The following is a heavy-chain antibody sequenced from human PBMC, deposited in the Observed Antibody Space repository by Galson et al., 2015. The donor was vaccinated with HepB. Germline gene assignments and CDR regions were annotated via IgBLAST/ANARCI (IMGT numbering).Heavy chain of an antibody. CDR3: ASLYDPGSSRYYGMDV. Sequence: SLRLSCAASGFTVSSNYMSWVRQAPGKGLEWVSVIYSGGSTYYADSVKGRFTISRDNSKNTLYLQMNSLRAEDTAVYYCASLYDPGSSRYYGMDVWGQGTTVTVSS. D-gene: IGHD2/OR15-2a*01. CDR2: IYSGGST. J-gene: IGHJ6*02. V-gene: IGHV3-53*01. CDR1: GFTVSSNY.